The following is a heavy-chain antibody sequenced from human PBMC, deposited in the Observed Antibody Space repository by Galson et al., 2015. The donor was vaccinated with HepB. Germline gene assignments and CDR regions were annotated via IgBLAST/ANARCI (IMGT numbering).Heavy chain of an antibody. J-gene: IGHJ6*02. D-gene: IGHD6-13*01. CDR3: ARDRKKAAGIFYYYYGMDV. CDR1: GDSVSSNSAA. CDR2: TYYRSKWYN. V-gene: IGHV6-1*01. Sequence: CAISGDSVSSNSAAWNWIRQSPSRGLEWLGRTYYRSKWYNDYAVSVKSRITINPDTSKNQFSLQLNSVTPEDTAVYYCARDRKKAAGIFYYYYGMDVWGQGTTVTVSS.